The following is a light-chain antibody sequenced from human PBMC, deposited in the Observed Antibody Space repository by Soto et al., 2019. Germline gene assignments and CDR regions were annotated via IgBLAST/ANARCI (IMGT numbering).Light chain of an antibody. J-gene: IGKJ4*01. V-gene: IGKV4-1*01. CDR3: QQYYSNLT. CDR2: WAS. CDR1: QSVLYSSDNKNY. Sequence: DIVMTQSPDSLAVSLGERATINCKSSQSVLYSSDNKNYLAWYQQKPGQPPKLLIYWASTRDSGVPDRFSGSGSGADFTLTISSLQAEDVAVYYFQQYYSNLTFGGGTKLEIK.